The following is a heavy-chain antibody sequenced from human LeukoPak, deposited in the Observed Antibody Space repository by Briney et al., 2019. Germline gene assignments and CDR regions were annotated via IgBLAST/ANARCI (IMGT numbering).Heavy chain of an antibody. CDR3: ARGRDGYNTYWYFDL. CDR2: IKPSGGST. D-gene: IGHD5-12*01. CDR1: GYTFTSYY. Sequence: ASVKVSCKASGYTFTSYYMHWVRQAPGQGLEWMGIIKPSGGSTSYAQKFQGRVTMTRDTSTSTVYMELSSLRSEDTAVYYCARGRDGYNTYWYFDLWGRGTLVTVSS. V-gene: IGHV1-46*01. J-gene: IGHJ2*01.